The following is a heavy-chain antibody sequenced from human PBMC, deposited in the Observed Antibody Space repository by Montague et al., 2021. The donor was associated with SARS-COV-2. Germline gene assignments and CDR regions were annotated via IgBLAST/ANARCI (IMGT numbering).Heavy chain of an antibody. V-gene: IGHV2-5*02. CDR2: IYWDDNP. D-gene: IGHD3-10*01. J-gene: IGHJ4*02. CDR1: GFSLSINGVG. CDR3: ARGHWNGSGNYLPDY. Sequence: PALVKPTQTLTLTCTFSGFSLSINGVGVGWIRQPPGKALEWLAMIYWDDNPHYSPSLKSRLIITKDTSKNQVVLTMTNMDPVDTATYYCARGHWNGSGNYLPDYWGQGTLVTVSS.